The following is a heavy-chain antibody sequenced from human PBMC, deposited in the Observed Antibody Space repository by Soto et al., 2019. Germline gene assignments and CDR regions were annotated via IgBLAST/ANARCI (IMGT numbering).Heavy chain of an antibody. CDR3: ARMYCSGGSCYGRFDY. CDR2: IRSSGSDI. CDR1: GFTFSSYS. D-gene: IGHD2-15*01. V-gene: IGHV3-48*01. Sequence: GGSLRLSCAASGFTFSSYSMNWVRQAPGKGPEWISYIRSSGSDIYYADSVKGRFTISRDNSKNTLYLQMNSLRAEDTAVYYCARMYCSGGSCYGRFDYWGQGTLVTVSS. J-gene: IGHJ4*02.